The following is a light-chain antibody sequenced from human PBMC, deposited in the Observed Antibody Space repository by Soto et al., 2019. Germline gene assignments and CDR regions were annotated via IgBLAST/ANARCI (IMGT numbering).Light chain of an antibody. Sequence: DTQITQSPTSLSASLGDSVTITCRASQGINNYLAWYQQKPGKVPVLLIYSASTLKAGIPSRFSGSGAGTDFTLTISSLQPEDFATYYCQKYDSAPRTFGQGTKVDIK. CDR1: QGINNY. CDR3: QKYDSAPRT. CDR2: SAS. V-gene: IGKV1-27*01. J-gene: IGKJ1*01.